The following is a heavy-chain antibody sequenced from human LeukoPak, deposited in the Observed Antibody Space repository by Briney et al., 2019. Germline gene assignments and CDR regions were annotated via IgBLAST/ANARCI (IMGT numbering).Heavy chain of an antibody. CDR3: ARSPNQKYCSSTSCYLPDP. CDR1: GYTFTSYG. V-gene: IGHV1-18*01. D-gene: IGHD2-2*01. Sequence: ASVKVSCKASGYTFTSYGISWVRQAPGQGLEGMGWISAYNGNTNYAQKLQGRVTMTTDTSTSTAYMELRSLRSDDTAVYYCARSPNQKYCSSTSCYLPDPWGQGTLVTVSS. CDR2: ISAYNGNT. J-gene: IGHJ5*02.